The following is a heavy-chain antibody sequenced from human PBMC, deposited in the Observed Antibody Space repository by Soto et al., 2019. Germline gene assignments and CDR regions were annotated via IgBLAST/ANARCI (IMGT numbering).Heavy chain of an antibody. CDR2: ISGSGGST. J-gene: IGHJ2*01. V-gene: IGHV3-23*01. D-gene: IGHD2-15*01. CDR1: GFTFSSYA. Sequence: EAQLLESGGGLVQPGGSLRLSCAASGFTFSSYAMSWVRQAPGKGLELVSAISGSGGSTYYADSVKGRFTITGDNSKNRLCLAMNSLRAEDRAVYYCANGLGMVETAGYFDLWGRGTLVTVSS. CDR3: ANGLGMVETAGYFDL.